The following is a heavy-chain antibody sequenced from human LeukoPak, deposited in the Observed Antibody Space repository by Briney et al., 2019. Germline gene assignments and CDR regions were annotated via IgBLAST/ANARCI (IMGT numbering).Heavy chain of an antibody. CDR1: GFTVSSNY. V-gene: IGHV3-53*01. CDR3: ARVRLDRSERNLDAFEN. D-gene: IGHD1-14*01. CDR2: IYSGGST. Sequence: GGSLRLSCAASGFTVSSNYMSSVRQAPGKGLEWVSSIYSGGSTYHADSVKGRFTISRDNSKNTVYLQMNSLRAEDTAVYFCARVRLDRSERNLDAFENWGQGTMVTVSS. J-gene: IGHJ3*02.